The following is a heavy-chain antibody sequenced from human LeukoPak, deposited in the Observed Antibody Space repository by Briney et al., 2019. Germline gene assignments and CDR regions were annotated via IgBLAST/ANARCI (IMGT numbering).Heavy chain of an antibody. Sequence: GGSLRLSCAASGFTFSNYNMNWVRQAPGKGLEWVSYISSSSTIYYANSVKGRFTISRDNAKNSLYLQMNSLSAEDTAVYYCTRKGVFDYWGQGTLVTVSS. CDR3: TRKGVFDY. D-gene: IGHD3-10*01. CDR2: ISSSSTI. J-gene: IGHJ4*02. V-gene: IGHV3-69-1*01. CDR1: GFTFSNYN.